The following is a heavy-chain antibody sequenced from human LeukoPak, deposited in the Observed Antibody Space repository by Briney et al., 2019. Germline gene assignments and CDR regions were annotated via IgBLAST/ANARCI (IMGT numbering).Heavy chain of an antibody. Sequence: SVKVSCKASGGAFSSYAISWVRQAPGQGLEWMGGIIPIFGTANYAQKFQGRVTITTDESTSTAYMELSSLRSEDTAVYYCAVKRTGGGDYYYYYYYYMDVWGKGTTVSVSS. D-gene: IGHD2-21*02. CDR3: AVKRTGGGDYYYYYYYYMDV. V-gene: IGHV1-69*05. CDR2: IIPIFGTA. CDR1: GGAFSSYA. J-gene: IGHJ6*03.